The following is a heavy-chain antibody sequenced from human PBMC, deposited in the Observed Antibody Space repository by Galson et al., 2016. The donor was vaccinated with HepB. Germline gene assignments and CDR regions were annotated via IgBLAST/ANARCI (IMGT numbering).Heavy chain of an antibody. Sequence: SLRLSCAASGFTFSSYAMSWVRQAPGKGLEWVAAISGGGGSTYYADSVKGRFAISRDNSKNTLYLQMNRLRAEDTATYYCAKDMGTYRPYYFDCWGQGTLVTVSS. CDR3: AKDMGTYRPYYFDC. V-gene: IGHV3-23*01. J-gene: IGHJ4*02. D-gene: IGHD3-16*02. CDR1: GFTFSSYA. CDR2: ISGGGGST.